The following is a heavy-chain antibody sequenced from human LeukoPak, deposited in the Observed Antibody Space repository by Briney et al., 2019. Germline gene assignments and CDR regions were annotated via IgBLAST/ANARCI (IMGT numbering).Heavy chain of an antibody. J-gene: IGHJ4*02. CDR3: AGGGRIAAANPLDY. CDR1: GGSFSSYA. V-gene: IGHV1-69*05. CDR2: IIPIFGTA. D-gene: IGHD6-13*01. Sequence: SVKVSCKASGGSFSSYAISWVRQAPGQGLEWMGRIIPIFGTANYAQKFQGRVTITTDESTSTAYMELSSLRSEDTAVYYCAGGGRIAAANPLDYWGQGTLVTVSS.